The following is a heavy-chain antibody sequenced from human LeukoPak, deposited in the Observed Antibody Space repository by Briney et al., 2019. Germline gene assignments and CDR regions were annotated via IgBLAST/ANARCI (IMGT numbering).Heavy chain of an antibody. CDR2: IYHSGST. CDR1: GYSISSGYY. V-gene: IGHV4-38-2*02. J-gene: IGHJ4*02. CDR3: ARGREHLDY. Sequence: SETLSLTCTVSGYSISSGYYWGWIRQPPGKGLEWIGSIYHSGSTYYNPSLKSRVTISVDTSKNQFSLKLSSVTGADTAVYYCARGREHLDYWGQGTLVTVSS. D-gene: IGHD1/OR15-1a*01.